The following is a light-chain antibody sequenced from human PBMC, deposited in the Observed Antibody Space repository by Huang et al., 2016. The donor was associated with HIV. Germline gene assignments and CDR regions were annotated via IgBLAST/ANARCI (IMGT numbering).Light chain of an antibody. CDR3: QQYYTTPRDT. CDR2: AAS. V-gene: IGKV1-NL1*01. J-gene: IGKJ5*01. CDR1: QDIGSS. Sequence: DIQMTQSPSSLSASVGNRVTITCRASQDIGSSLAWYQQKPGKAPKLLLFAASRLEMGVPSRFSGSGSGTDYTLTISSLQPEDFATYYCQQYYTTPRDTFGQGTRLAIK.